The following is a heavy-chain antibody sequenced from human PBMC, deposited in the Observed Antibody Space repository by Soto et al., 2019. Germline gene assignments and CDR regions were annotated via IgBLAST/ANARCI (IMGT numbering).Heavy chain of an antibody. CDR3: AKDFAVVVPAAAQGMDV. CDR1: GFTFRIYA. CDR2: LSGSGSSI. V-gene: IGHV3-23*01. D-gene: IGHD2-2*01. J-gene: IGHJ6*02. Sequence: PGGSLRIARAASGFTFRIYAMTWVRHAPGKGLEWVSSLSGSGSSIYYADSVKGRFIIFRDNSKNALYLQMNSLRVDDTAVYYCAKDFAVVVPAAAQGMDVWGQGTTVTVSS.